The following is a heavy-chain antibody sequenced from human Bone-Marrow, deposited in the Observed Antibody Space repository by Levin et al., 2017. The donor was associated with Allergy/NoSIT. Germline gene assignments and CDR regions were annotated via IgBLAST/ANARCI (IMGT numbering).Heavy chain of an antibody. D-gene: IGHD5-18*01. Sequence: PSETLSLTCAVSGGSISSGGYSWSWIRQPPGKGLEWIGNIYLSGSTNDNPSLKSRVSISVDRSKNQFSLKLSSVTAADTAVYYCARVAGYSFGYYFDHWGQGTLVTVSS. CDR3: ARVAGYSFGYYFDH. CDR2: IYLSGST. V-gene: IGHV4-30-2*01. CDR1: GGSISSGGYS. J-gene: IGHJ4*02.